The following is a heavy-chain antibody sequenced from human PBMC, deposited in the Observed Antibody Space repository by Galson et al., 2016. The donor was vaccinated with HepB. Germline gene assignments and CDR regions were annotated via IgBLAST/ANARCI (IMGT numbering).Heavy chain of an antibody. CDR3: GGHGGNSA. CDR1: GFTLAGQG. D-gene: IGHD4-23*01. Sequence: SLRLSCAASGFTLAGQGMSWVRQAPGKGLEWVSDIVAGGNTYYADSVKGRFTISREISKSTLYLEMNSLRAEDTAIYYCGGHGGNSAWGQGTLVTVSS. CDR2: IVAGGNT. V-gene: IGHV3-23*01. J-gene: IGHJ4*02.